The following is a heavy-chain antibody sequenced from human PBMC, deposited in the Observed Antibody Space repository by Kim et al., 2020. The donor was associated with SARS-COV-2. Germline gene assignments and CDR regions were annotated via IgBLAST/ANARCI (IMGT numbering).Heavy chain of an antibody. CDR3: ATVGLGHSSGYYHPFDY. V-gene: IGHV1-24*01. CDR1: GYTLTELS. Sequence: ASVKVSCKVSGYTLTELSMHWVRQAPGKGLEWMGGFDPEDGETIYAQKFQGRVTMTEDTSTDTAYMELSSLRSEDTAVYYCATVGLGHSSGYYHPFDYWGQGTLVTVSS. D-gene: IGHD3-22*01. J-gene: IGHJ4*02. CDR2: FDPEDGET.